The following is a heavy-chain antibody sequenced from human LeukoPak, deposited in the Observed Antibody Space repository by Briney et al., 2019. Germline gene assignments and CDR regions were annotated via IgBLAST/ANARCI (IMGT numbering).Heavy chain of an antibody. J-gene: IGHJ4*02. CDR3: ASISIGLYYFDY. CDR2: IYYSGST. CDR1: GGSISSSSYY. Sequence: SETLSLTCTVSGGSISSSSYYWGWIRQPPGKGLEWIGSIYYSGSTYYNPSLKSRVTISVDTSKNQFSLKLSSVTAADTAVYYCASISIGLYYFDYWGQGTLVTVSS. V-gene: IGHV4-39*01. D-gene: IGHD2-15*01.